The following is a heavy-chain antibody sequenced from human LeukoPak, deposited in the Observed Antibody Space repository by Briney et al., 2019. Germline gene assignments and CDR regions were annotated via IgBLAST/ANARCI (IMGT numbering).Heavy chain of an antibody. V-gene: IGHV3-21*01. CDR3: ARLYYDSSEVDY. J-gene: IGHJ4*02. Sequence: PGGSLRLSCAGSGFTFSSYGMNWVRQAPGKGLEWVSAISGSSEYIYYADSVKGRFTISRDNAKNSLYLQVNSLRAEDTAVYYCARLYYDSSEVDYWGQGTLVTVSS. CDR2: ISGSSEYI. D-gene: IGHD3-22*01. CDR1: GFTFSSYG.